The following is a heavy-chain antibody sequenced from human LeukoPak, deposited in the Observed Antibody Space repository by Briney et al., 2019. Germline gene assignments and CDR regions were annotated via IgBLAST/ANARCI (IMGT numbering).Heavy chain of an antibody. D-gene: IGHD3-22*01. CDR1: GGSISSYY. J-gene: IGHJ4*02. CDR2: IYYSGST. Sequence: SETLSLTCTVSGGSISSYYWSWIRQPPGKGLEWIGYIYYSGSTNYNPSLKSRVTISVDTSKNQFSLKLSSVTAADTAVYYCAAAYDSSGYYLQTIFDYWGQGTLVTVSS. V-gene: IGHV4-59*01. CDR3: AAAYDSSGYYLQTIFDY.